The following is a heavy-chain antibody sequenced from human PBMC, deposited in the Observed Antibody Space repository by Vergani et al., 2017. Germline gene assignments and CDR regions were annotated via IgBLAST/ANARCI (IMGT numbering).Heavy chain of an antibody. CDR3: ARALGGTTYYYDSSGYYPFDY. CDR2: IKQDGSEK. V-gene: IGHV3-7*03. D-gene: IGHD3-22*01. J-gene: IGHJ4*02. Sequence: EVQLVESGGGLVQPGGSLRLSCAASGFTFSSYWMSWVRQAPGKGLEWVANIKQDGSEKYYVDSVKGRFTISRDNAKNSLYLQMNSLRAEDTAVYYCARALGGTTYYYDSSGYYPFDYWGQGTLVTVSS. CDR1: GFTFSSYW.